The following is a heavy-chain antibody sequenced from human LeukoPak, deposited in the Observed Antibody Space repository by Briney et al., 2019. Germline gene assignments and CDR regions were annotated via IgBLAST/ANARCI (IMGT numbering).Heavy chain of an antibody. Sequence: GGSLRLSCAASGFTFSSYGMSWVRQAPGKGLEWVSAISGSGGSTYYADSVKGRFTISRDNSKNTLYLQMNSLRAEDTAVYYCAKDYCSSTSCGFFDYWGQGTLVTVSS. CDR3: AKDYCSSTSCGFFDY. D-gene: IGHD2-2*01. CDR1: GFTFSSYG. CDR2: ISGSGGST. V-gene: IGHV3-23*01. J-gene: IGHJ4*02.